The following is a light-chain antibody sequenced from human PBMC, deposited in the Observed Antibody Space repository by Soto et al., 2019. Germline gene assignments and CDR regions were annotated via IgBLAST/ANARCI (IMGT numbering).Light chain of an antibody. CDR3: QQANSFPT. Sequence: DIQMTQSPSSVSASVGDRVTITCRASQAIDSWLAWYQQKPGEAPKLLIYAASSLQSGVPSRFSGSGSGTDFTLTISSLQPEDFATYYCQQANSFPTFGQGTRLEIK. J-gene: IGKJ5*01. CDR1: QAIDSW. V-gene: IGKV1-12*01. CDR2: AAS.